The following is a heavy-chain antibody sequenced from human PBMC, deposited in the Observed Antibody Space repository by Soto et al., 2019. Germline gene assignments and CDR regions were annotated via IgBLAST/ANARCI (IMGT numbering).Heavy chain of an antibody. CDR2: GYYSGST. J-gene: IGHJ5*02. D-gene: IGHD3-10*01. Sequence: PSETLSLTCTVSGTSMSGYFWSWMRQPPGKGLEWIGYGYYSGSTLYNPSLKSRVTISLDTSKNHFSLRLNSVTSADTAVYYCARGVYLSLVRTGWFDPWGQGTLVTVSS. V-gene: IGHV4-59*01. CDR3: ARGVYLSLVRTGWFDP. CDR1: GTSMSGYF.